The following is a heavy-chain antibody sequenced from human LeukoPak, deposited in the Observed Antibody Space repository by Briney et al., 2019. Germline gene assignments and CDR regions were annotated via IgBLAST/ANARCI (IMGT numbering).Heavy chain of an antibody. D-gene: IGHD5-18*01. CDR3: ARDLAYSRLDY. CDR1: GLTFSSSW. CDR2: INPDGDKK. Sequence: GGSLRLSCAVSGLTFSSSWMDWVRQAPGKGLEWVASINPDGDKKYSADSVKGRFTISRDNAENSLYLQMNSLRVEDTAFYYCARDLAYSRLDYWGQGMLVTVSS. V-gene: IGHV3-7*01. J-gene: IGHJ4*02.